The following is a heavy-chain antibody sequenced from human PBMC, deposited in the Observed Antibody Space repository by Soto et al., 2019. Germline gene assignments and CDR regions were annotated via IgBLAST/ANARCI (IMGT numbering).Heavy chain of an antibody. V-gene: IGHV4-59*01. Sequence: SETLSLTCTVSGGPISSYYWTWIRQPPGKGLEWIGYVYYSGGTNYNPSLQSRVTISVDTSKSQFSLNLSSVTAADTAVYYCATEDRGVYFDYWGQGTLVTVSS. CDR1: GGPISSYY. CDR2: VYYSGGT. D-gene: IGHD3-10*01. J-gene: IGHJ4*02. CDR3: ATEDRGVYFDY.